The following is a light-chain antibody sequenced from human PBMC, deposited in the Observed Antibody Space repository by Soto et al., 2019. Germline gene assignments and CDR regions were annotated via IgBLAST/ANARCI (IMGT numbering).Light chain of an antibody. J-gene: IGKJ2*01. Sequence: DIQMTQSPSTLSASVGDRVTITCRASQSISTSLAWYQQKPGKAPKFLIYDASSLESGVPSRFSGSGSGTEFTLTISSLQPDDFASYYCQQYNDDYTFGQGTELEIK. V-gene: IGKV1-5*01. CDR1: QSISTS. CDR3: QQYNDDYT. CDR2: DAS.